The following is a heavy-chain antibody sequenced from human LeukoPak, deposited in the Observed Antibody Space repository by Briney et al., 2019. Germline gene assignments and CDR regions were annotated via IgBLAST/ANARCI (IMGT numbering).Heavy chain of an antibody. V-gene: IGHV3-23*01. Sequence: AVSLRLSCSASAFIFSSYGMSCVRQAPGKGREWISAISGSGGSTYYADPVRGRFTISRDKSKNTLDLHRKSLRAEAGAVYYCAKDWWYYYDSSGYSGYWGQGTQVTVSS. CDR1: AFIFSSYG. D-gene: IGHD3-22*01. J-gene: IGHJ4*02. CDR2: ISGSGGST. CDR3: AKDWWYYYDSSGYSGY.